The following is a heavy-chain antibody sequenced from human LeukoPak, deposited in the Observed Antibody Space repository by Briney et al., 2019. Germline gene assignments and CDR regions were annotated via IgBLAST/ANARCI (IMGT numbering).Heavy chain of an antibody. D-gene: IGHD6-19*01. CDR3: ARAKAVAGAYTWFDP. CDR1: GGSISTTNW. Sequence: SETLSLACGVSGGSISTTNWWSWVRQPPGKGLEWIGEIYHSGSTNCNPSLKSRVTISVDRSKNQFSLMLSSVTAADTAVYYCARAKAVAGAYTWFDPWGQGTLVTVSS. CDR2: IYHSGST. J-gene: IGHJ5*02. V-gene: IGHV4-4*02.